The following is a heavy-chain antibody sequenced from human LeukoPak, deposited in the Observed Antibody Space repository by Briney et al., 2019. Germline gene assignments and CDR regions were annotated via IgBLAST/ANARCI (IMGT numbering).Heavy chain of an antibody. J-gene: IGHJ3*02. Sequence: AVKVSCKASGGTFGSYTISWVRRAPGQGRLWMGGIIPIFGTPIYAQKFLGRVSITADESTSTAYMELSSLRSEDTAVYYCAKPRATYDAFDIWGQGTMVTVSS. CDR3: AKPRATYDAFDI. CDR2: IIPIFGTP. CDR1: GGTFGSYT. D-gene: IGHD5-24*01. V-gene: IGHV1-69*01.